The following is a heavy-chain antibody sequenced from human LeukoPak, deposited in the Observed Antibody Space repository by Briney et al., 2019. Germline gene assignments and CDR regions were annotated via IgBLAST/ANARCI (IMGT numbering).Heavy chain of an antibody. D-gene: IGHD3-22*01. J-gene: IGHJ4*02. V-gene: IGHV3-15*01. Sequence: KTDGGTTDYAAPVKGRFTISRDDSKNTLYLQMNSLKTEDTAVYYCTTDYYDSSGPLWGQGTLVTVSS. CDR3: TTDYYDSSGPL. CDR2: KTDGGTT.